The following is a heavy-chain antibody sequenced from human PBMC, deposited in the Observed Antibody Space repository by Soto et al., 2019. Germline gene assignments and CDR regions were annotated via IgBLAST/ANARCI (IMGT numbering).Heavy chain of an antibody. CDR1: GFTFSSYG. V-gene: IGHV3-30*18. Sequence: GGSLRLSCAASGFTFSSYGMHWVRQAPGKGLEWVAVISYDGSNKYYADSVKGRFTISRDNSKNTLYLQMNSLRAEDTAVYYCAKGVGTYYYYGMDVWGQGNTVTVSS. D-gene: IGHD3-10*01. CDR3: AKGVGTYYYYGMDV. J-gene: IGHJ6*02. CDR2: ISYDGSNK.